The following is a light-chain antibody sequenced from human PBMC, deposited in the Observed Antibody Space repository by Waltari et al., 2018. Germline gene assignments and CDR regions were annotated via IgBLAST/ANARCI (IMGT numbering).Light chain of an antibody. J-gene: IGKJ1*01. CDR1: QNIDRY. Sequence: VLTQSPATLSLSPVETATLPCRASQNIDRYLVWYQQKSGQAPRLLIYGASTRATGIPDRFSGSGSGTDFSLTISRLEAEDFAVYYCQNHERLPATFGQGTKVEIK. V-gene: IGKV3D-20*02. CDR3: QNHERLPAT. CDR2: GAS.